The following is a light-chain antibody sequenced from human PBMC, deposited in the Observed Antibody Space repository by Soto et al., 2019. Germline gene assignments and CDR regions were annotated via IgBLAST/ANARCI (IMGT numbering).Light chain of an antibody. V-gene: IGLV2-23*02. Sequence: QSALTQPASVSGSPGQSITISCTGTSSDVGSYNLVSWYQQHPGKAPKLMIYEVSKRPAGVSNRFSGSKSGNTASLTISGLQADDEAYYYCCSYAGSSTLVFGTGTKITVL. J-gene: IGLJ1*01. CDR1: SSDVGSYNL. CDR3: CSYAGSSTLV. CDR2: EVS.